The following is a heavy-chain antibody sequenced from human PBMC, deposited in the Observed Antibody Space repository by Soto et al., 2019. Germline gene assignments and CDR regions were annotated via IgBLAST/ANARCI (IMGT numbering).Heavy chain of an antibody. CDR1: GFPFSSYP. Sequence: PGGSLRLSCAASGFPFSSYPMNWVRQVPGKGLEWVSHFGTSDSHIYYADSVKGRFTISRDNAKNLLYLQMNSLRDEDTAVYYCARDLPYALDYWGQGTLATVSP. CDR2: FGTSDSHI. J-gene: IGHJ4*02. CDR3: ARDLPYALDY. D-gene: IGHD2-2*01. V-gene: IGHV3-21*06.